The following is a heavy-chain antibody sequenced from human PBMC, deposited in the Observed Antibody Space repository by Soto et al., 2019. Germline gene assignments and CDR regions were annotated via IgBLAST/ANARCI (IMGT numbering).Heavy chain of an antibody. V-gene: IGHV3-7*01. CDR1: GFTFSSYW. D-gene: IGHD4-4*01. CDR2: IKQDGSEK. J-gene: IGHJ6*03. Sequence: EVQLVESGGGLVQPGGSLRLSCAASGFTFSSYWMSWVRQAPGKGLEWVANIKQDGSEKYYVDSVKGRFTISRDNAKNSLYLQMNSLRAEDTAVYYCARVFEPTVSYYYYYYMDVWGKGTTVTVSS. CDR3: ARVFEPTVSYYYYYYMDV.